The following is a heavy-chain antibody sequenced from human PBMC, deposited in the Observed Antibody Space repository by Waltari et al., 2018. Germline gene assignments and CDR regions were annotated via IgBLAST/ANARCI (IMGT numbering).Heavy chain of an antibody. V-gene: IGHV3-7*01. CDR2: KNEDGNKK. CDR3: VSEYISGY. CDR1: GFISDVW. D-gene: IGHD6-19*01. Sequence: EAQLVESGGGLVQPGGSLRLSCAASGFISDVWMDWGRQAPGKGLEWVASKNEDGNKKDYVDSVKCRFTISRDNAKKSLYLQMNSLRVEDTAIYYCVSEYISGYWGQGTLVTVSS. J-gene: IGHJ4*02.